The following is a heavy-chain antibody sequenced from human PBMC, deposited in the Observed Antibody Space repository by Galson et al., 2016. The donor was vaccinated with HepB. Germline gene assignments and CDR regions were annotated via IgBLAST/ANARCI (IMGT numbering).Heavy chain of an antibody. J-gene: IGHJ4*02. Sequence: SLRLSCAASGFGFSSYAMHWVRQAPGKGLEWLSVISFDGSNIYQADSVKGRFTISRDNFENTLYLQMNSLTAEDTAVYYCAREGSFMLTFFDYWGQGTLVTVSS. CDR1: GFGFSSYA. D-gene: IGHD4/OR15-4a*01. CDR2: ISFDGSNI. V-gene: IGHV3-30*04. CDR3: AREGSFMLTFFDY.